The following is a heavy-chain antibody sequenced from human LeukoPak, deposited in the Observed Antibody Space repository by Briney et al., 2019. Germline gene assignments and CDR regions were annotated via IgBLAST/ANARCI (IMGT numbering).Heavy chain of an antibody. CDR1: GGSFSGYY. D-gene: IGHD1-26*01. Sequence: SETLSLTCAVYGGSFSGYYWSWIRQPPGKGLEWIGEINHSGSTNYNPSLKSRVTISVDTSKNQFSLKLSSVTAADTAVYYCARTYSGSYYRRWAMGYWGQGTLVTVSS. CDR3: ARTYSGSYYRRWAMGY. CDR2: INHSGST. V-gene: IGHV4-34*01. J-gene: IGHJ4*02.